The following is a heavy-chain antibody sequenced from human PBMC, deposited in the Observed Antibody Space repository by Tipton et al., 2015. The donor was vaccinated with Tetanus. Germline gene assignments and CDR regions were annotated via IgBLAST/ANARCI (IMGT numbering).Heavy chain of an antibody. J-gene: IGHJ5*02. D-gene: IGHD3-10*01. CDR1: GYTFTSYG. CDR2: ISAYNGNT. Sequence: QVQLVQSGAEVKKPGASVKVSCKASGYTFTSYGISWVRQAPGQGLEWMGWISAYNGNTNYAQKLQGRVTMTTDTSTSTAYMGLRGRRSDDTAVYYCARDGSLGYGSGSFDKHWFDPWGQGTLVTVSS. V-gene: IGHV1-18*01. CDR3: ARDGSLGYGSGSFDKHWFDP.